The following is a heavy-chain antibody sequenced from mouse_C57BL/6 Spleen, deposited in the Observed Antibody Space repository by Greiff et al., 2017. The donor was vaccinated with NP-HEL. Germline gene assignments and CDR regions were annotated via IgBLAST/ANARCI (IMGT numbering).Heavy chain of an antibody. CDR2: ISDGGSYT. V-gene: IGHV5-4*01. Sequence: EVKVVESGGGLVKPGGSLKLSCAASGFTFSSYAMSWVRQTPEKRLEWVATISDGGSYTYYPDNVKGRFTISRDNAKNNLYLQMSHLKSEDTAMYYCARDGGTVVGFDYWGQGTTLTVSS. D-gene: IGHD1-1*01. CDR3: ARDGGTVVGFDY. CDR1: GFTFSSYA. J-gene: IGHJ2*01.